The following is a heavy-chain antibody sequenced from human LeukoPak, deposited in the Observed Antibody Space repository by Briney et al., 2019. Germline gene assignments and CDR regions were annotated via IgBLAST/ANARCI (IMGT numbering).Heavy chain of an antibody. CDR3: ARGYRGSYYFADY. V-gene: IGHV3-21*01. Sequence: PGGSLRLSCAASGFTFNSYSLNWVRQAPGRGLEWVSSISSGSGYIYYADSVKGRFTISRDNAKNSLYLQMNSLRAEDTAVYYCARGYRGSYYFADYWGQGTLVTVSS. D-gene: IGHD1-26*01. CDR2: ISSGSGYI. CDR1: GFTFNSYS. J-gene: IGHJ4*02.